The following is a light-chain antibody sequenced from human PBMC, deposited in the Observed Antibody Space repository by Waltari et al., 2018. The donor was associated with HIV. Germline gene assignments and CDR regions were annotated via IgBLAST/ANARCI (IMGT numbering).Light chain of an antibody. CDR1: QSLLHGDGKSY. CDR2: EVS. Sequence: DIVMTQTPLSLSVTPGQPASISCKSSQSLLHGDGKSYLYGYLQKPGQPPQLLIHEVSNRVSVVSDRFSGSGSGTDFTLKISRVEAEDVGVDYSMQSIQPPSTFGPGTKVDIK. CDR3: MQSIQPPST. J-gene: IGKJ3*01. V-gene: IGKV2D-29*01.